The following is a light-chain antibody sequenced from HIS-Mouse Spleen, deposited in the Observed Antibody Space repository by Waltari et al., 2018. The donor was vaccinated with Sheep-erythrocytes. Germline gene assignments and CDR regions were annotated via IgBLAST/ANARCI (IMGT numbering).Light chain of an antibody. J-gene: IGLJ2*01. CDR1: SSDVGGYNY. Sequence: QSALTQPRSVSGSPGQSVTIPCTVTSSDVGGYNYVSRYQQHPGKAPKLMIYDVSKRPSGVPDRFSGSKSGNTASLTISGLQAEDEADYYCCSYAGSYTLVFGGGTKLTVL. CDR2: DVS. V-gene: IGLV2-11*01. CDR3: CSYAGSYTLV.